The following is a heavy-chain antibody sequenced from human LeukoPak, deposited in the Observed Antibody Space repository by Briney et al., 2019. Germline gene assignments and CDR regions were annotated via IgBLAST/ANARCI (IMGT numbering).Heavy chain of an antibody. V-gene: IGHV3-7*01. CDR1: GFTFRNYW. D-gene: IGHD1-26*01. CDR3: ARSQRGSFDY. Sequence: PGGSLRLSCVASGFTFRNYWMSWVRQAPGRGLEWVANINQDGSGEYYVDPVKGRFTISRDNAKNSLYLQMNSLRAEDTAIFYCARSQRGSFDYWGQGTLVTVSS. CDR2: INQDGSGE. J-gene: IGHJ4*02.